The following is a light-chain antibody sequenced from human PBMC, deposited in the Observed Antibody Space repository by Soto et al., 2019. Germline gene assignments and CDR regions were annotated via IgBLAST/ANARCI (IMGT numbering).Light chain of an antibody. CDR1: QSLSSNY. CDR3: QHYGLSFTWT. V-gene: IGKV3-20*01. J-gene: IGKJ1*01. CDR2: GAS. Sequence: EIELTQSPGTLFLSPGERATLSCRASQSLSSNYLAWYQQKPGQAPRLLIYGASSRATGIPDRFSGSGSGTDFTHTISSLEPDDFAVYSCQHYGLSFTWTFGQGTKVEI.